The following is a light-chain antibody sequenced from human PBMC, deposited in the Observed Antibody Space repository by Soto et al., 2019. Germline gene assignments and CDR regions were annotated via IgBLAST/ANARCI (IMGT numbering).Light chain of an antibody. CDR2: ATS. V-gene: IGKV1D-8*01. J-gene: IGKJ4*01. CDR1: QAVGAY. Sequence: VIWMTQSPSLVSASTGDRVTISCRMSQAVGAYLAWYQQKPGKAPKLLIYATSTLQSGVPSRFNGSGSGTDFTLTISHLQSEDVATYYCQQYDSLPLTFGGGTRVEIK. CDR3: QQYDSLPLT.